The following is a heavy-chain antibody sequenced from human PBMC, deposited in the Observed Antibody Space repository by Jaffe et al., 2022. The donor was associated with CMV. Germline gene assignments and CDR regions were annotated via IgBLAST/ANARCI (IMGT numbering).Heavy chain of an antibody. D-gene: IGHD2-2*01. J-gene: IGHJ4*02. V-gene: IGHV5-10-1*03. CDR1: GYSFTSYW. CDR2: IDPSDSYT. CDR3: ARRAVYCSSTSCYYYFDY. Sequence: EVQLVQSGAEVKKPGESLRISCKGSGYSFTSYWISWVRQMPGKGLEWMGRIDPSDSYTNYSPSFQGHVTISADKSISTAYLQWSSLKASDTAMYYCARRAVYCSSTSCYYYFDYWGQGTLVTVSS.